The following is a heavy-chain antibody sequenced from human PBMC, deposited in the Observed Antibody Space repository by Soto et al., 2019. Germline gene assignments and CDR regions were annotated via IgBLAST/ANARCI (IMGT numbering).Heavy chain of an antibody. V-gene: IGHV4-4*02. J-gene: IGHJ6*02. CDR3: ARDYRTPSAGAMDV. D-gene: IGHD2-15*01. CDR2: IYHSGST. CDR1: GGSISSSNW. Sequence: SLTCAVSGGSISSSNWWSWVRQPPGKGLEWIGEIYHSGSTNYNPSLKSRVTISVDKSKNQFSLKLSSVTAADTAVYYCARDYRTPSAGAMDVWGQGTTVTVSS.